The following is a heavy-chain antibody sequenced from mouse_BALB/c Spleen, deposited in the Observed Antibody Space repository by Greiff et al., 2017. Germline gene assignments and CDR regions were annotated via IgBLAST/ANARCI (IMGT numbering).Heavy chain of an antibody. V-gene: IGHV3-2*02. D-gene: IGHD2-10*01. J-gene: IGHJ2*01. CDR2: ISYSGST. CDR3: ARKDFTYYGNEYYFDY. Sequence: EVKLVESGPGLVKPSQSLSLTCTVTGYSITSDYAWNWIRQFPGNKLEWMGYISYSGSTSYNPSLKSRISITRDTSKNQFFLQLNSVTTEDTATYYCARKDFTYYGNEYYFDYWGQGTTLTVSS. CDR1: GYSITSDYA.